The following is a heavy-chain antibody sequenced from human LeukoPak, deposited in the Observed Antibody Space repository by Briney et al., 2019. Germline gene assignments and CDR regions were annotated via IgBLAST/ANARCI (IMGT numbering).Heavy chain of an antibody. CDR3: ARLEAQAAAGTSSAFDI. J-gene: IGHJ3*02. D-gene: IGHD6-13*01. V-gene: IGHV5-51*01. CDR2: IYPGDSDT. CDR1: GYSFTSYW. Sequence: GESLKISCKGSGYSFTSYWIGWVRQMPGKGLEWMGIIYPGDSDTRYSPSFQGQVTISADKSISTAYLQWSSLKASDTAMYYCARLEAQAAAGTSSAFDIWGQGTMVTVSS.